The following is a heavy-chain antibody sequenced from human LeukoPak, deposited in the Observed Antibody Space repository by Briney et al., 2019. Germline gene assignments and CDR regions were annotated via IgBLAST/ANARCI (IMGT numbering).Heavy chain of an antibody. J-gene: IGHJ4*02. V-gene: IGHV1-2*02. Sequence: GASVKVSCKASGYTFTGYYMHWVRQAPGQGLEWMGWINPNSGGTNYAQKFQGRVTMTRDTSISTAYMELSRLRSDDTAVYYCARMGSSSWYRMYYFDYWGQGTLVTVSS. CDR3: ARMGSSSWYRMYYFDY. CDR2: INPNSGGT. CDR1: GYTFTGYY. D-gene: IGHD6-13*01.